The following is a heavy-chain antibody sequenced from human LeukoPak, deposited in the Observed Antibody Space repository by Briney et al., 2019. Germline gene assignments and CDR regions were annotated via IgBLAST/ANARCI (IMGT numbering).Heavy chain of an antibody. CDR1: GGSFSGYY. D-gene: IGHD3-10*01. CDR2: INHSGST. V-gene: IGHV4-34*01. J-gene: IGHJ4*02. Sequence: SETLSLTCAVYGGSFSGYYWSWIRQPPGKGLEWIGEINHSGSTNYNPSLKSRVTISVDTSKNQFSLKLSSVTAADTAVYYCARRRVRGVINPLDYWGQGTLVTVSS. CDR3: ARRRVRGVINPLDY.